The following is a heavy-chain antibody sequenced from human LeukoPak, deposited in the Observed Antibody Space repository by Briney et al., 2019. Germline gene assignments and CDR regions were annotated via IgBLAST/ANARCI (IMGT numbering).Heavy chain of an antibody. D-gene: IGHD2-2*02. J-gene: IGHJ6*03. CDR1: GGTFSSYA. Sequence: SVKVSCKTSGGTFSSYAISWVRQAPGQGLEWMGGIIPIFGTANYAQKFQGRVTITTDESTSTAYMELSSLRSEDTAVYYCARGVVVPAAIREIYCYYMDVWGKGATVTVSS. CDR2: IIPIFGTA. CDR3: ARGVVVPAAIREIYCYYMDV. V-gene: IGHV1-69*05.